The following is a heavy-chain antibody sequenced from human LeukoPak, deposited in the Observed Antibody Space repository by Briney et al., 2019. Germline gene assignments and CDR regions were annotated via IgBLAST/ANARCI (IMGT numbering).Heavy chain of an antibody. D-gene: IGHD3-16*01. J-gene: IGHJ3*02. V-gene: IGHV3-11*04. Sequence: GESLKISCAASGFTFSDYYMSWIRQAPGKGLGWVSYISSSGSTIYYADSVKGRFTISRDNAKNSLYLQMNSLRAEDTAVYYCAREGGFTTPGAFDIWGQGTMVTVSS. CDR1: GFTFSDYY. CDR2: ISSSGSTI. CDR3: AREGGFTTPGAFDI.